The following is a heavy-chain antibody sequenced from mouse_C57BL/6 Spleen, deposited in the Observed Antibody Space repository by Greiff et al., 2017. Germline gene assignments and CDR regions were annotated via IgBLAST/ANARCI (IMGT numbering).Heavy chain of an antibody. J-gene: IGHJ3*01. CDR1: GFNIKNTY. CDR2: IDPANGNT. V-gene: IGHV14-3*01. Sequence: EVQLQQSVAELVRPGASVTLSCTASGFNIKNTYMHWVKQRPEQGLEWIGRIDPANGNTKYAPKFQGKATITADTSSNTAYLQLISLTAEDTAIYYCARSKIYDGYYEFAYGGQGTLVTVAA. D-gene: IGHD2-3*01. CDR3: ARSKIYDGYYEFAY.